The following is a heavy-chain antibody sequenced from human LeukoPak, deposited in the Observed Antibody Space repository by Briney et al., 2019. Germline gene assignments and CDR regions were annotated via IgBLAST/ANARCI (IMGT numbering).Heavy chain of an antibody. Sequence: GGSLRLSCAASGFTFDDYAMHWVRQAPWKGLEWVSGISWNSGSIGYADSVKGRFTISRDNAKNSLYLQMNSLRAEDTALYYCAKDSDILTGYSSPGLDYWGQGTLVTVSS. V-gene: IGHV3-9*01. CDR3: AKDSDILTGYSSPGLDY. D-gene: IGHD3-9*01. J-gene: IGHJ4*02. CDR1: GFTFDDYA. CDR2: ISWNSGSI.